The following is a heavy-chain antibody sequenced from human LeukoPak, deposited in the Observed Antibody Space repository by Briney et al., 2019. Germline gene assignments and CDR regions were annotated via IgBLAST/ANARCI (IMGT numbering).Heavy chain of an antibody. V-gene: IGHV4-31*03. CDR1: GGSISSGGYY. D-gene: IGHD3-3*01. J-gene: IGHJ6*02. CDR2: IYYSGST. CDR3: ARSQSFGVVIGLYYYGMDV. Sequence: SETLSLTCTVSGGSISSGGYYWSWIRQYPGKGLEWIGYIYYSGSTYYNPPLKSRVTISVDTSKNQFSLKLSSVTAAGTAVYYCARSQSFGVVIGLYYYGMDVWGQGTTVTVSS.